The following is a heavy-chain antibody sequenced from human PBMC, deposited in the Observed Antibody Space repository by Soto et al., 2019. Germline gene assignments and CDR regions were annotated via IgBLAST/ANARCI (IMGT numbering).Heavy chain of an antibody. D-gene: IGHD3-16*01. CDR1: VGSISSGGYY. J-gene: IGHJ4*02. V-gene: IGHV4-31*01. CDR2: IYYSGIT. CDR3: ARDAAPGYDYIWGTFDY. Sequence: QVQLQESGPGLVKPSQTLSLTCTVSVGSISSGGYYWSWIRQHPGKGLECIGYIYYSGITYYNPSLKSLVNLYIEEYKNQCSLKMRSVTAADTAVYYCARDAAPGYDYIWGTFDYWGQGTLVTVSS.